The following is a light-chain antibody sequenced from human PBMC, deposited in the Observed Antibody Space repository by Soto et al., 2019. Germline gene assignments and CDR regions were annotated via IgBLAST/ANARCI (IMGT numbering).Light chain of an antibody. Sequence: XILMTQSPSTLSVSPGERSTLSCRSIQSVSTNLAWYQQKPCQAPMLLIYNALTMATGIPDSFSGSGSGTELNLTISSLQSEDFAFYYCQQCNNWPRTFGQGTKVDI. V-gene: IGKV3-15*01. CDR2: NAL. CDR1: QSVSTN. CDR3: QQCNNWPRT. J-gene: IGKJ1*01.